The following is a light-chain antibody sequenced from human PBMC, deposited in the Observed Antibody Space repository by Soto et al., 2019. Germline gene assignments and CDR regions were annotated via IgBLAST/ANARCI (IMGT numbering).Light chain of an antibody. CDR2: VNSDGSH. J-gene: IGLJ3*02. Sequence: QLVLTQSPSASASRGASVKLTCTLSSGHSNYAIAWHQQQPEKVPRYLMKVNSDGSHSKGDGIPDRFSGSSSGAERYLTISSLQSEDEADYYCQTWGTGIQVFGGGTQLTVL. CDR3: QTWGTGIQV. V-gene: IGLV4-69*01. CDR1: SGHSNYA.